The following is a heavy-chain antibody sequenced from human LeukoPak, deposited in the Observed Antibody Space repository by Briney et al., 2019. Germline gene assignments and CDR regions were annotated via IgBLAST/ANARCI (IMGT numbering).Heavy chain of an antibody. CDR3: AGDQFPDWYGSSWYVLSY. CDR1: EYTVTRYY. J-gene: IGHJ4*02. V-gene: IGHV1-46*03. Sequence: ASGEVCGNASEYTVTRYYMNRVRQSPGQGREWMGIINPSVGSTSYAQKLQGRVTMTRDTYTSTVYMGLCSLRSEEPAVYFCAGDQFPDWYGSSWYVLSYWGQGILVIASS. D-gene: IGHD6-13*01. CDR2: INPSVGST.